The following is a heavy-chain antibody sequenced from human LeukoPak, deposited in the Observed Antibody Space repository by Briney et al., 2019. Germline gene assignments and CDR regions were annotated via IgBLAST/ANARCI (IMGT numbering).Heavy chain of an antibody. CDR3: AKFRMITFGGVIVDYDY. CDR1: GFTFSTYG. D-gene: IGHD3-16*02. Sequence: GGSLRLSCAASGFTFSTYGMSWVRQAPGKGLEWVSAISGSGGSTYYADSVKGRFTISRDNSKNTLYLQMNSLRAEDTAVYYCAKFRMITFGGVIVDYDYWGQGTLVTVSS. V-gene: IGHV3-23*01. J-gene: IGHJ4*02. CDR2: ISGSGGST.